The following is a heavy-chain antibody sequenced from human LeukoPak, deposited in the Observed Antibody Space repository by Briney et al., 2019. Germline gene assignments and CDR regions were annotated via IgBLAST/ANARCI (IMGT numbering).Heavy chain of an antibody. J-gene: IGHJ5*02. CDR1: GSRFTSYW. V-gene: IGHV5-51*01. Sequence: GESLQISCKGSGSRFTSYWIGWVRQMPGKGLEWMGIIYPGDSDTRYSPSFQGQVTISADKSISTAYLQWSSLKASDTAMYYCARFESTMVRGVMGNWFDPWGQGTLVTVSS. CDR3: ARFESTMVRGVMGNWFDP. D-gene: IGHD3-10*01. CDR2: IYPGDSDT.